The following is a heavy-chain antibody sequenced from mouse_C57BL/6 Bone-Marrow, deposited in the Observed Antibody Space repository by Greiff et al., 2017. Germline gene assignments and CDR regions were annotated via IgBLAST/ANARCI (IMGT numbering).Heavy chain of an antibody. CDR1: GFTFSSYA. Sequence: EVQVVESGEGLVKPGGSLKLSCAASGFTFSSYAMSWVRQTPETRLEWVAYISSGGDYIYYADTVKGRFTISRDNARNTLYLQMSSLNSEDTAMYYFTSVYYGSSLYFDYWGQGTTLTVSS. CDR2: ISSGGDYI. CDR3: TSVYYGSSLYFDY. V-gene: IGHV5-9-1*02. D-gene: IGHD1-1*01. J-gene: IGHJ2*01.